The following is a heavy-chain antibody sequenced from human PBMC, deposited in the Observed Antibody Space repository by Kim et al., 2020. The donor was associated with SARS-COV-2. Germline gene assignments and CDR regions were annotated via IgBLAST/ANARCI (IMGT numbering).Heavy chain of an antibody. D-gene: IGHD6-6*01. J-gene: IGHJ6*02. CDR1: GFTFSSYG. CDR2: IWYDGSNK. Sequence: GGSLRLSCAASGFTFSSYGMHWVRQAPGKGLEWVAVIWYDGSNKYYADSVKGRFTISRDNSKNTLYLQMNSLRAEDTAVYYCARDRDSSSSGSPGSYYGMDVWGQGTTVTVSS. CDR3: ARDRDSSSSGSPGSYYGMDV. V-gene: IGHV3-33*01.